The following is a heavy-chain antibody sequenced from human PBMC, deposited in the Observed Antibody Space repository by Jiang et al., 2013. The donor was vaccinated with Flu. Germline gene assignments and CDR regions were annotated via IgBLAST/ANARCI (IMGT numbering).Heavy chain of an antibody. CDR1: SISSYY. V-gene: IGHV4-4*07. Sequence: SISSYYWSWIRQPAGKGLEWIGRIYTSGSTNYNPSLKSRVTMSVDTSKNQFSLKLSSVTAADTAVYYCARESGSYRSFDYWGQGTLVTVSS. CDR3: ARESGSYRSFDY. J-gene: IGHJ4*02. D-gene: IGHD1-26*01. CDR2: IYTSGST.